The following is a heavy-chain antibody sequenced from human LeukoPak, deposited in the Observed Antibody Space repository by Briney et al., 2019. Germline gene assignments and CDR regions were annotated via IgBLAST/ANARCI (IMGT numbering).Heavy chain of an antibody. CDR3: ARDRVTRYPSTFDL. CDR1: GFTYSIHW. Sequence: GGSLRLSCAASGFTYSIHWMTWVRQAPGKGLEGVATIKLDGTDKYYVASVKGRFTISRDNAKSSLYLQMNSLRAEDTAVYYCARDRVTRYPSTFDLWGQGTMVTVSS. J-gene: IGHJ4*02. CDR2: IKLDGTDK. V-gene: IGHV3-7*01. D-gene: IGHD4-23*01.